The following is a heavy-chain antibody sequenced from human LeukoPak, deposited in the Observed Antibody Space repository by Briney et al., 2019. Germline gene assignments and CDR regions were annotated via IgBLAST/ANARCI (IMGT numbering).Heavy chain of an antibody. J-gene: IGHJ3*01. CDR1: GYSFTSYW. V-gene: IGHV5-51*01. Sequence: GESLKISCKGSGYSFTSYWIGWVRQMPGKGLEWMGIIYPGDSDTRYSPSFQGQVIISVDKSISTAYLQWGSLKASDTAIYYCARQGHDVDAFDVWGQGTMVTVSS. D-gene: IGHD1-1*01. CDR2: IYPGDSDT. CDR3: ARQGHDVDAFDV.